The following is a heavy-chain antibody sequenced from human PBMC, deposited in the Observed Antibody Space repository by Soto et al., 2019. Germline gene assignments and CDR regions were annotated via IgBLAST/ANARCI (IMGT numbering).Heavy chain of an antibody. CDR2: ISAYNGNT. Sequence: GASVKVSCKASGYTFTSYGISWVRQAPGQGLEWIGWISAYNGNTNYAQKLQGRVTMTTDTSTSTAYMELRSLRSDDTAVYYCARDPAPTVVVVPAAIRGRRYGAFDIWGQGTMVTVSS. CDR1: GYTFTSYG. CDR3: ARDPAPTVVVVPAAIRGRRYGAFDI. V-gene: IGHV1-18*01. D-gene: IGHD2-2*01. J-gene: IGHJ3*02.